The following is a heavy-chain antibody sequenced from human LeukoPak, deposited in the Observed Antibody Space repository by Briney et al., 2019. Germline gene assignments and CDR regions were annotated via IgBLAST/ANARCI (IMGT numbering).Heavy chain of an antibody. CDR3: VRGHGYNLEDYFDN. J-gene: IGHJ4*02. Sequence: PGGSLRLSCAASGFNFDDYTMHWVRQAPGKGLEWVSLVAWDGGGIFFADSVKGRFTVSRDNSKNSLSLYMNSLTTEDTALYYCVRGHGYNLEDYFDNWGQGTLVTVSS. V-gene: IGHV3-43*01. CDR2: VAWDGGGI. D-gene: IGHD5-24*01. CDR1: GFNFDDYT.